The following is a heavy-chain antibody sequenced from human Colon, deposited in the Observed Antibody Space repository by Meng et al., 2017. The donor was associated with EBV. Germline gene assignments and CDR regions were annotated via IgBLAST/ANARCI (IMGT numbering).Heavy chain of an antibody. CDR3: ARGNAYNAPSFDY. CDR1: GASISSNNW. V-gene: IGHV4-4*02. D-gene: IGHD5-24*01. Sequence: GRLKESGPGLVWPSGTRSPTCAASGASISSNNWWSWVRQPPGKGLEWIGEIYHGGNTNYNPSLKSRVTISVDRSNDQFSLSLSSVTAADTAVYYRARGNAYNAPSFDYWGQGTLVTVSS. J-gene: IGHJ4*02. CDR2: IYHGGNT.